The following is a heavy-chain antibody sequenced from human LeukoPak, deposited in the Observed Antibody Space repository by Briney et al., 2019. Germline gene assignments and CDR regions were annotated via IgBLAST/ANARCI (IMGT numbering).Heavy chain of an antibody. CDR1: GYTFSSHG. V-gene: IGHV1-18*01. D-gene: IGHD5-12*01. Sequence: GASVKVSCKASGYTFSSHGISWVRQAPGQGLEWMGWISAYNGNTNYAQKFQGRVTMTEDTSTDTAYMELSSLRSEDTAVYYCATDVDIGPVRWGQGTLVTVSS. CDR2: ISAYNGNT. J-gene: IGHJ4*02. CDR3: ATDVDIGPVR.